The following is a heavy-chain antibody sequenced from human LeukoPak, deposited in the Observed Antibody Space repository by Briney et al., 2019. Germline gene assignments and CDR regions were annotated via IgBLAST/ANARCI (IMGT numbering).Heavy chain of an antibody. D-gene: IGHD6-13*01. CDR3: ARHSPTYSSSWYYYYYGMDV. V-gene: IGHV4-59*08. Sequence: PSETLSLTCTVSGGSISSYYWSWIRQPPGKGLEWIGYIYYSGSTNYNPSLKSRVTISVDTSKNQFSLKLSSVTAADTAVYYCARHSPTYSSSWYYYYYGMDVWGQGTTVTVSS. J-gene: IGHJ6*02. CDR1: GGSISSYY. CDR2: IYYSGST.